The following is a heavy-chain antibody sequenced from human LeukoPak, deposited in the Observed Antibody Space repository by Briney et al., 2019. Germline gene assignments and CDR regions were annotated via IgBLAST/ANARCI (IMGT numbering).Heavy chain of an antibody. D-gene: IGHD3-22*01. CDR2: IYPGDSDT. V-gene: IGHV5-51*01. Sequence: GESLQISCQGSGYSFTSYWIGWVRQMPGKGLEWMGIIYPGDSDTRYSPSFQGQVTISADKSISTAYLQWSSLKASDTAMYYCARLYDSSGYYLGYWGQGTLVTVSS. CDR3: ARLYDSSGYYLGY. CDR1: GYSFTSYW. J-gene: IGHJ4*02.